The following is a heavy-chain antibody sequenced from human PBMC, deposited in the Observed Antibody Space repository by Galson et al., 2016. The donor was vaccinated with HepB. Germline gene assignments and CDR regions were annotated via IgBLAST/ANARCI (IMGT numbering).Heavy chain of an antibody. J-gene: IGHJ3*02. D-gene: IGHD2-8*02. CDR3: ARDCTGGTCKFAGYDAFDI. Sequence: SETLSLTCTVSGGSISSTTNWWSWVRQSPGQGLEWIGEIYHSGDTNYNPSLKSRATISVEPSRNQFSPSLSSVTAADTAVYYCARDCTGGTCKFAGYDAFDIWGQGTTVTVSS. V-gene: IGHV4-4*02. CDR1: GGSISSTTNW. CDR2: IYHSGDT.